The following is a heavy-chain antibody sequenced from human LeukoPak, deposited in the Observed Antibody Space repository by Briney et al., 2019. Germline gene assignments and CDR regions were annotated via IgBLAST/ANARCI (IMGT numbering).Heavy chain of an antibody. D-gene: IGHD3-22*01. V-gene: IGHV4-39*07. CDR2: IYYSGST. Sequence: PSETLSLTCTVSGGSISSSSYYWGWIRQPPGKGLEWIGSIYYSGSTYYNPSLKSRVTISVDTSKNQFSLKLSSVTAADTAVYYCARDLGDSSGFWFDPWGQGTLVTVSS. J-gene: IGHJ5*02. CDR1: GGSISSSSYY. CDR3: ARDLGDSSGFWFDP.